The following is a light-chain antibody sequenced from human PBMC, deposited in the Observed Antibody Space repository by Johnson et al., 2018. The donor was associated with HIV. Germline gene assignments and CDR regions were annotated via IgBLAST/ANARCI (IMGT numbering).Light chain of an antibody. CDR3: GTWDSSLSAGGANYV. V-gene: IGLV1-51*01. Sequence: QSVLTQPPSVSAAPGQKVTISCSGTSSNIGNNYVSWYQQFPGTAPKLVIYDNNNRPSGIPYRFSGSKSGTSATLGITGLQTGDEADYYCGTWDSSLSAGGANYVFGTGTKVPVL. J-gene: IGLJ1*01. CDR1: SSNIGNNY. CDR2: DNN.